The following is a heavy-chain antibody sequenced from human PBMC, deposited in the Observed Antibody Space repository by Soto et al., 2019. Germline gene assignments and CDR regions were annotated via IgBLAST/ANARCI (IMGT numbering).Heavy chain of an antibody. V-gene: IGHV1-69*06. D-gene: IGHD6-6*01. CDR1: GGTFSSYA. CDR2: IIPIFGTA. Sequence: QVQLVQSGAEVKKPGSSVKVSCKASGGTFSSYAISWVRQAPGQGLEWMGGIIPIFGTANYAQKFQGRVTITADKSTSTAYMELSSLRSEDTAVYYCARDQPRTVWACSSSQPYYYGMDVWGQGTTVTVSS. CDR3: ARDQPRTVWACSSSQPYYYGMDV. J-gene: IGHJ6*02.